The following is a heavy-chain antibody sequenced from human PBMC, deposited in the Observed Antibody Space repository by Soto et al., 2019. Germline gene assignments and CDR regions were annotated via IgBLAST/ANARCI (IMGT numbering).Heavy chain of an antibody. CDR2: ISSSGSTK. J-gene: IGHJ5*02. Sequence: AGGSLRLSCAASGFTFSSDDMNWVRQAPGKGLEWVSYISSSGSTKYYADSVKGRFTISRDNAKDSLYLQMNSLRAEDTAVYYCARARRLFYCSGSCRNLFDPWGQGTLVTVSS. CDR1: GFTFSSDD. CDR3: ARARRLFYCSGSCRNLFDP. D-gene: IGHD6-19*01. V-gene: IGHV3-48*03.